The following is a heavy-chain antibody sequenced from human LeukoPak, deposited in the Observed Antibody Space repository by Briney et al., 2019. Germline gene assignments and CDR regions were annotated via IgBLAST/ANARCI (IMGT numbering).Heavy chain of an antibody. V-gene: IGHV3-23*01. CDR2: ISGSGDST. D-gene: IGHD6-13*01. Sequence: GGSLRLSCAASGFTFSSYAMSWVRQAPGKGLEWVSAISGSGDSTYYADSVKGRFTISRDDSKNTLYLQMNSLRPEDTAVYYCAKDGVASTGPYHFDYWGQGTLVTVSS. CDR1: GFTFSSYA. J-gene: IGHJ4*02. CDR3: AKDGVASTGPYHFDY.